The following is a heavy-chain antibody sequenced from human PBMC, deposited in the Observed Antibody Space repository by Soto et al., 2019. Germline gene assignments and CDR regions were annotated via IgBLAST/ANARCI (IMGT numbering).Heavy chain of an antibody. CDR1: GFTFSNYG. CDR2: ISNDGRNK. V-gene: IGHV3-30*18. J-gene: IGHJ6*03. D-gene: IGHD3-3*01. Sequence: PGGSLRLSCAASGFTFSNYGMHWVRQAPGKGLEWGAVISNDGRNKYYTDSVKGRFTISRDNSKNTLYLQMNSLTAEDTAVYYCAKAPQDDFWDYYYMDVWGKGTTVTVSS. CDR3: AKAPQDDFWDYYYMDV.